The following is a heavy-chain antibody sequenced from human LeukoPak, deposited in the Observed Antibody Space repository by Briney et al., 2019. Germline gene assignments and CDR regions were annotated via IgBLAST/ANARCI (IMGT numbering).Heavy chain of an antibody. CDR3: ARDERLLSFLK. V-gene: IGHV3-23*01. CDR2: ITGSGGST. Sequence: PGGSLRLSCAASGFTFNRYSMSWVRQAPGKGLEWVSGITGSGGSTYYADSVKGRFTISRDNSKNTLYLQMNSLRAEDTAIYYCARDERLLSFLKWGQGTLVTVSS. D-gene: IGHD3-3*01. CDR1: GFTFNRYS. J-gene: IGHJ4*02.